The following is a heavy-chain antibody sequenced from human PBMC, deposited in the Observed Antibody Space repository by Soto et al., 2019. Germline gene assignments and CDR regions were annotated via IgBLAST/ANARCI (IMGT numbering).Heavy chain of an antibody. V-gene: IGHV5-51*01. J-gene: IGHJ4*02. CDR3: AIAVAGNHYFDD. Sequence: GESLKISWNGSGYTFTSYWIGCVRQMPGKGLEWMALIYPRDSDTRYSPSFQGQVTISADKSISTAYLQWSSLKASDTAMYYCAIAVAGNHYFDDWGQGTLVSLCS. CDR2: IYPRDSDT. D-gene: IGHD6-19*01. CDR1: GYTFTSYW.